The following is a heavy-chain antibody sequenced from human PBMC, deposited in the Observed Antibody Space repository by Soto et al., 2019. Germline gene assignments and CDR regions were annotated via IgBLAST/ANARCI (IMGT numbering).Heavy chain of an antibody. CDR2: INHSGST. Sequence: SETLSLTCAVYGGSFSGYYWSWIRQPPGKGLEWIGEINHSGSTNYNPSLKSRVTISVDTSKNQFSLKLSSVTAADTAVYYCARGPGCSSSWYVGWFYDYWGQRTLVTVSS. D-gene: IGHD6-13*01. CDR3: ARGPGCSSSWYVGWFYDY. V-gene: IGHV4-34*01. J-gene: IGHJ4*02. CDR1: GGSFSGYY.